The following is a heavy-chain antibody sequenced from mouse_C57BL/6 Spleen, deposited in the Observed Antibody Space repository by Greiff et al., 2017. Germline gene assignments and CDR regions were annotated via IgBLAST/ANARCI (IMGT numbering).Heavy chain of an antibody. D-gene: IGHD1-1*01. J-gene: IGHJ3*01. Sequence: QVQLQQPGAELVKPGASVKLSCKASGYTFTSYWMQWVKQRPGQGLEWIGEIDPSDSYTNYNQKFKGKATLTVDTSSSTAYMQLSSLTAEDSAVYDCARRGYYGSRGFAYWGQGTLVTVSA. CDR1: GYTFTSYW. CDR3: ARRGYYGSRGFAY. V-gene: IGHV1-50*01. CDR2: IDPSDSYT.